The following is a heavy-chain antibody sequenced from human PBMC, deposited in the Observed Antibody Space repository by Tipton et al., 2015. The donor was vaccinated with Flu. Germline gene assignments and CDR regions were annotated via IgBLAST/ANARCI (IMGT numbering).Heavy chain of an antibody. CDR3: VRPQISWGIPAAFFVAY. CDR1: GYSFSTDW. V-gene: IGHV5-51*03. CDR2: IYPGDSHT. Sequence: QLVQSGPEVKEPGKSLKISCKASGYSFSTDWIGWVGQMPGKGLEWMGIIYPGDSHTTYSPSFQGQVTISVDRSIDTAYLQWISLKDSDTAMYYCVRPQISWGIPAAFFVAYWGQGSLVGVSS. J-gene: IGHJ4*02. D-gene: IGHD2-2*01.